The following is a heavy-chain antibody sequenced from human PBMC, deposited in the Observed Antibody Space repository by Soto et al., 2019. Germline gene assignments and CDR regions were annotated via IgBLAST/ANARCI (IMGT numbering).Heavy chain of an antibody. V-gene: IGHV3-74*01. CDR2: ISSDGNIP. CDR1: GFTFSTYW. Sequence: EVQLVASGGGLVQPGGSLRLSCVASGFTFSTYWIHWVRQGPGAGLVWVSRISSDGNIPDYADSVKARFTISRDNAKNTVSLQMNSLRVEDTAVYYCIRGSYGWNGVDYWGQGTLVTVSS. J-gene: IGHJ4*02. D-gene: IGHD3-16*01. CDR3: IRGSYGWNGVDY.